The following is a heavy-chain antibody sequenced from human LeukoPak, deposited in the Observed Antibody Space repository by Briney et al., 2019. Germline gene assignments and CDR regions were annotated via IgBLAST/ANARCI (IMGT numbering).Heavy chain of an antibody. CDR1: GFTFSSYG. CDR3: ANAIENDGFDI. D-gene: IGHD5-24*01. V-gene: IGHV3-30*18. CDR2: ISYDGSNK. Sequence: GGSLRLSCAASGFTFSSYGMHWVRQAPGKGLEWVSVISYDGSNKYFADSVKGRFTISRDNSKYTLYLQMNSLRAEDTAVYYCANAIENDGFDIWGQGTMVTVPS. J-gene: IGHJ3*02.